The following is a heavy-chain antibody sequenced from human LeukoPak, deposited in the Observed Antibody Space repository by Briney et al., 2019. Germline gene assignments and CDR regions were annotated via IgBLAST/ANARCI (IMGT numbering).Heavy chain of an antibody. CDR3: ARAIFGIAAAGRAYYFDY. Sequence: GASVKVSCKASGYTFTSYYMHWVRQAPGQGLEGMGVINPSGGSTIYAQKFQGRVTMTRDTSTSTVYMELSCLRSEDTAVYYCARAIFGIAAAGRAYYFDYWGQGTLVTVSS. J-gene: IGHJ4*02. D-gene: IGHD6-13*01. CDR2: INPSGGST. V-gene: IGHV1-46*01. CDR1: GYTFTSYY.